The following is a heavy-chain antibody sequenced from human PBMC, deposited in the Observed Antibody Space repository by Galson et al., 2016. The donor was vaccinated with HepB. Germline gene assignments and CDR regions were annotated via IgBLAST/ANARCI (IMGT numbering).Heavy chain of an antibody. CDR1: GFTFSDFY. CDR2: ISDSGSTI. V-gene: IGHV3-11*01. Sequence: SLRLSCAASGFTFSDFYMSWIRQAPGKGLEWVSYISDSGSTIHYADSVKGRFTISRDNANNSLFLQMNSLTAEDTAVYYCAREHWNRHFYGMDVWGKGTTVTVSS. J-gene: IGHJ6*04. CDR3: AREHWNRHFYGMDV. D-gene: IGHD1-1*01.